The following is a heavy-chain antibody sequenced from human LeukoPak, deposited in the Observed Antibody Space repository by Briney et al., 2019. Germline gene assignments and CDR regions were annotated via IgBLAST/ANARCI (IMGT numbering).Heavy chain of an antibody. CDR3: ARTVTRSYNWFDP. D-gene: IGHD4-17*01. CDR2: IYHSGST. Sequence: SETLSLTCAVSGGSISSSNWWSWVRQPPGKGLEWIGEIYHSGSTNYNPSLKSRVTISVDTSKNQFSLKLSSVTAADTAVYYCARTVTRSYNWFDPWGQGTLVTVSS. CDR1: GGSISSSNW. J-gene: IGHJ5*02. V-gene: IGHV4-4*02.